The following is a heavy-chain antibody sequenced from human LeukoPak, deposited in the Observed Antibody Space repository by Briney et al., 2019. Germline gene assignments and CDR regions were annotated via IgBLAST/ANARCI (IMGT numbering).Heavy chain of an antibody. J-gene: IGHJ4*02. V-gene: IGHV3-64*02. CDR3: TRVWAAAVFGH. CDR2: ITSNGLGT. CDR1: GFAFSNFA. Sequence: PGGSLRLSCAASGFAFSNFAFQWGRQAPGKVPECVSAITSNGLGTYYADSVRGSFTVYRDNSKNTLYLQMGSLRTEDTGIYYCTRVWAAAVFGHWGRGTLVTVSS. D-gene: IGHD2-2*01.